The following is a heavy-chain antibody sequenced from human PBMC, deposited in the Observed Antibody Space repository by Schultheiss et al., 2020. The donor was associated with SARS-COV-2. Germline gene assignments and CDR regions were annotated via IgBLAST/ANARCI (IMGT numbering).Heavy chain of an antibody. CDR1: GFTFSNAW. CDR2: IKSKTDGGTT. D-gene: IGHD1-1*01. V-gene: IGHV3-15*01. J-gene: IGHJ4*02. CDR3: AREGNWNDLDY. Sequence: GGSLRLSCAASGFTFSNAWMSWVRQAPGKGLEWVGRIKSKTDGGTTDYAAPVKGRFTISRDNAKNSLYLQMNSLRAEDTAVYYCAREGNWNDLDYWGQGTLVTVSS.